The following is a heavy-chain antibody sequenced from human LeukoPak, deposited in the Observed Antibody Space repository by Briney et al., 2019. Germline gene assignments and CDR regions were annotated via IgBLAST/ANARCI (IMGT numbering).Heavy chain of an antibody. V-gene: IGHV1-18*01. D-gene: IGHD6-13*01. CDR2: ISAYNGNT. Sequence: ASVKVSCKASGGIFSSYAISWVRQAPGQGLEWMGWISAYNGNTNYAQKLQGRVTMTTDTSTSTAYMELRSLRSDDTAVYYCARGLLSSSWSPFDYWGQGTLVTVSS. CDR3: ARGLLSSSWSPFDY. CDR1: GGIFSSYA. J-gene: IGHJ4*02.